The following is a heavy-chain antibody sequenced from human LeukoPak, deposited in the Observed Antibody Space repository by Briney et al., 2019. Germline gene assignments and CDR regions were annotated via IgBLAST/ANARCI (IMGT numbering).Heavy chain of an antibody. D-gene: IGHD3-9*01. CDR1: GFTFSSYW. CDR2: INSDGSST. Sequence: GGSLRLSCAASGFTFSSYWMHWVRQAPGKGLVGVSRINSDGSSTSYADSVKGRFTISRDNAKNTLYLQMNSLRAEDTAVYYCARLVMDAFDIWGQGTMVTVSS. CDR3: ARLVMDAFDI. V-gene: IGHV3-74*01. J-gene: IGHJ3*02.